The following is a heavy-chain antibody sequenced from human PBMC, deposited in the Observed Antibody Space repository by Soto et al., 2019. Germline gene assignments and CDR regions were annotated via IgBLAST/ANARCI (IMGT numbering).Heavy chain of an antibody. CDR3: AKDSSYDFWSGYQFDY. V-gene: IGHV1-24*01. D-gene: IGHD3-3*01. CDR2: FDPEDGET. CDR1: GYTLTELS. Sequence: ASVKVSCKVSGYTLTELSMHWVRQAPGKGLEWMGGFDPEDGETIYAQKFQGRVTMTEDTSTDTAYMELSSLRSEDTAVYYCAKDSSYDFWSGYQFDYWGQGTLVTVSS. J-gene: IGHJ4*02.